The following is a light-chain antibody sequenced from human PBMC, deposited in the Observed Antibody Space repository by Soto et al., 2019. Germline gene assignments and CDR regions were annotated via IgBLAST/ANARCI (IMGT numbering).Light chain of an antibody. Sequence: EIVMTQSPATLSVSPGERATLSCRASQSVSSNLAWYQQKPGQAPTLLIYGASTRATGIPARFSGSGSGTEFTLTISSLQSEDVAVYYCQQYNNWPWTFGQGTKVEIK. CDR3: QQYNNWPWT. J-gene: IGKJ1*01. V-gene: IGKV3-15*01. CDR2: GAS. CDR1: QSVSSN.